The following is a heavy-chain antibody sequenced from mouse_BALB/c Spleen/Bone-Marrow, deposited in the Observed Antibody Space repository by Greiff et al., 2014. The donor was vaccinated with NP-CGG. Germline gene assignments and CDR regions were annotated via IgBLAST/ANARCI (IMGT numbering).Heavy chain of an antibody. CDR2: INPTSDYS. CDR3: ARRGYGYYRGYYFDD. CDR1: GYTFTTYT. D-gene: IGHD2-3*01. V-gene: IGHV1-4*01. Sequence: QVHVKQSGAELARPGASVKMSCEASGYTFTTYTMHWVKQGPGQGLEWIGYINPTSDYSNYNQKFKDKATLTAERSSSTAYMQQSSLTSEDSAVYYCARRGYGYYRGYYFDDWGQGTTLTVSS. J-gene: IGHJ2*01.